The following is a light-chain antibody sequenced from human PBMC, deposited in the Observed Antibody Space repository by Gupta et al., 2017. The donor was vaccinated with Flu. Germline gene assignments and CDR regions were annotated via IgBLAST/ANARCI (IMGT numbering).Light chain of an antibody. CDR3: QSYDTKNPWV. V-gene: IGLV6-57*03. J-gene: IGLJ3*02. CDR2: EDS. CDR1: SGAIASNY. Sequence: NFILTQPHSVSEPPGKTVTISCSRSSGAIASNYVQWYQQRPGSAPSILIYEDSHRPSGVPDRFSGSIDSSSNSASLIISGLKTEDEADYYCQSYDTKNPWVFGGGTKLTVL.